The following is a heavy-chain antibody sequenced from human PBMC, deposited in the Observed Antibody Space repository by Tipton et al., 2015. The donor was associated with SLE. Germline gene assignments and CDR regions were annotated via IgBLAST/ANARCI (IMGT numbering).Heavy chain of an antibody. CDR1: GGSLSSSSYH. CDR2: IYYSGST. Sequence: TLSLTCTVSGGSLSSSSYHWGWVRQPPGKGLELIANIYYSGSTNYNPSVEGRVTISLDPSKSQFPLKLNSVTAADTAVYYCARGINGYMYFDSWGQGTLVTVSS. CDR3: ARGINGYMYFDS. D-gene: IGHD5-24*01. V-gene: IGHV4-39*06. J-gene: IGHJ4*02.